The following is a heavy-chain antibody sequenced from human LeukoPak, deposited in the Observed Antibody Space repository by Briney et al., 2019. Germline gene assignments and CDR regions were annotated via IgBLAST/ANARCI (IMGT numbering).Heavy chain of an antibody. CDR3: AGGGSWFDY. Sequence: PSETLSLTCTVSGGSISSYYWSWIRQPPGKGLEWIGYIYYSGSTNCNPSLKSRVTISVDTSKNQFSLKLSSVTAADTAVYYCAGGGSWFDYWGQGTLVTVSS. CDR1: GGSISSYY. V-gene: IGHV4-59*01. D-gene: IGHD6-13*01. CDR2: IYYSGST. J-gene: IGHJ4*02.